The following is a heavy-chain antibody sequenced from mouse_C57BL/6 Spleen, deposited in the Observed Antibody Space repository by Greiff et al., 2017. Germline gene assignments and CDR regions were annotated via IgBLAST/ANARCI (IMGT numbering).Heavy chain of an antibody. Sequence: VKLMQSGPGLVAPSQSLSITCTVSGFSLTSYGVHWVRQPPGKGLEWLVVIWRDGSTTYNSALNSRLSISTDNSKSQVFLKMNRLQTDDTAMYDCARHGDSGAMDDWGQGTSGTVSS. CDR1: GFSLTSYG. J-gene: IGHJ4*01. CDR2: IWRDGST. V-gene: IGHV2-6-1*01. D-gene: IGHD3-1*01. CDR3: ARHGDSGAMDD.